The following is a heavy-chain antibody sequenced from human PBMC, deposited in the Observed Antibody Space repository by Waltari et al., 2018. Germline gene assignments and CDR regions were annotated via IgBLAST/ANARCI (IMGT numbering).Heavy chain of an antibody. CDR3: ARASRGYSSGWNFDY. J-gene: IGHJ4*02. D-gene: IGHD6-19*01. CDR2: INPNSGGT. V-gene: IGHV1-2*02. Sequence: QVQLVQSGAEVKKPGASVKVSCKASGYTFTGYYMHWVRQAPGQGLEWMGWINPNSGGTNYAQKFQGRVTMTRDTSISTAYMELSRLRSDDTAVYYCARASRGYSSGWNFDYWGQGTLVTVSS. CDR1: GYTFTGYY.